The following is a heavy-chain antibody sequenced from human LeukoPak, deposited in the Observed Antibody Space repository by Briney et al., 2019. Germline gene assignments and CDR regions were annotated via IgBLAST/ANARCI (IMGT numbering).Heavy chain of an antibody. CDR3: ARYGAVNKNWSGMDV. Sequence: PSETLSLICTVSGGSIRSYYWSWIRQPPGKGLEWIGYIYYSGSINHNPSLKSRVTISIDTSKNQFSLKLSSVTAADTAVYYCARYGAVNKNWSGMDVWGQGTTVTVSS. D-gene: IGHD3-16*01. J-gene: IGHJ6*02. CDR2: IYYSGSI. V-gene: IGHV4-59*01. CDR1: GGSIRSYY.